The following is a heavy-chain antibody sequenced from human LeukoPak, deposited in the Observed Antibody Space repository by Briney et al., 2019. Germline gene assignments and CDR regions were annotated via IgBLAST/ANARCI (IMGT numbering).Heavy chain of an antibody. CDR3: VKGNRGALFGVVMGFDH. Sequence: GRPLRLSCAASGFTFEDYGMHWVRQAPGKGLEWVAGIDWNSDHTGYGDSVKGRFTVSRDNVKKSLYLEMDSLRPGDTGFYYCVKGNRGALFGVVMGFDHWGQGTPVTVSS. D-gene: IGHD3-3*01. V-gene: IGHV3-9*01. CDR2: IDWNSDHT. J-gene: IGHJ4*02. CDR1: GFTFEDYG.